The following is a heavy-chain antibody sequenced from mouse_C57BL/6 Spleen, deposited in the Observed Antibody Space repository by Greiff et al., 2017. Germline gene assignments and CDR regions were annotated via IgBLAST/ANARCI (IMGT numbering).Heavy chain of an antibody. V-gene: IGHV14-2*01. J-gene: IGHJ3*01. Sequence: VQLQQSGAELVKPGASVKLSCTASGFNIKDYYMHWVKQRTEQGLEWIGRIDPEDGETKYAPKFQGKATITADTSSNTAYLQLSSLTSEDTAVYYGASYYGSSSAWFAYWGQGTLVTVSA. CDR2: IDPEDGET. CDR1: GFNIKDYY. CDR3: ASYYGSSSAWFAY. D-gene: IGHD1-1*01.